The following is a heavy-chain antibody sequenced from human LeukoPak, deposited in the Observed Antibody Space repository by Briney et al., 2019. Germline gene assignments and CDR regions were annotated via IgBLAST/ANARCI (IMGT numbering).Heavy chain of an antibody. Sequence: SETLSLTCTVSTGSISSSRYYWGWIRQPPGQGLEWIGTIDYTRSTYYNPSLKSRVTVSVDTSKNQFSLKLSSVTAADTAVYYCTRYRGYGYVCPFDIWGQGTMVTVSS. CDR2: IDYTRST. D-gene: IGHD3-16*01. J-gene: IGHJ3*02. V-gene: IGHV4-39*01. CDR3: TRYRGYGYVCPFDI. CDR1: TGSISSSRYY.